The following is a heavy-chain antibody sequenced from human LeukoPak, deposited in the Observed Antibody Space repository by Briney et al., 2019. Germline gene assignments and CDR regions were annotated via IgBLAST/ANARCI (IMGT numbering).Heavy chain of an antibody. J-gene: IGHJ5*02. Sequence: GGSLRLSCAASGFTFIRYCIHCVRDVPGEGLMCVGRIKTYGTSTTCGDSVEPRSPLYRDNPQNTLYLNMHTLRDDDAGVYYCERCSTMVTTKDWFDPCGEGAPVTVSS. D-gene: IGHD4-17*01. CDR2: IKTYGTST. CDR3: ERCSTMVTTKDWFDP. CDR1: GFTFIRYC. V-gene: IGHV3-74*03.